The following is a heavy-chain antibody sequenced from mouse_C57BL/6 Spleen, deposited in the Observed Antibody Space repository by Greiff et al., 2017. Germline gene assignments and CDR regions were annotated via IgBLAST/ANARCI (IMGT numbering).Heavy chain of an antibody. V-gene: IGHV1-61*01. CDR3: ARKDYYDGYYHFDY. D-gene: IGHD2-3*01. J-gene: IGHJ2*01. Sequence: QVQLQQPGAELVRPGSSVKLSCKASGYTFTSYWMDWVKQRPGQGLEWIGNIYPSDSETHYNQKFKDKATLTVDKSSSPAYMQLSSLTSEDSAVYYCARKDYYDGYYHFDYWGQGTTLTVSS. CDR2: IYPSDSET. CDR1: GYTFTSYW.